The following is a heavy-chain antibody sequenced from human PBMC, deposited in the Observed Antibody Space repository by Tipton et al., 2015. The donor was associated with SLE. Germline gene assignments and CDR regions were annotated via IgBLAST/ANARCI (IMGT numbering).Heavy chain of an antibody. V-gene: IGHV4-39*01. D-gene: IGHD6-19*01. Sequence: TLSLTCSVSGASISSSGYYWGWIRQPPGKGLEWIGSIYYSGSTYYNPSLKSRVTISVDTSKNQFSLKLSSVTAADTAVYYCARHVWWSGRTVAALYGMDVWGQGTTVTVSS. CDR2: IYYSGST. J-gene: IGHJ6*02. CDR3: ARHVWWSGRTVAALYGMDV. CDR1: GASISSSGYY.